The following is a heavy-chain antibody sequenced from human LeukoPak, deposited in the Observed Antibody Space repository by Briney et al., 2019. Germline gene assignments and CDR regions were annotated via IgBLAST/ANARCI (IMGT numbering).Heavy chain of an antibody. Sequence: PSETLSLTCTVSGGSISSSSYYWGWIRQPPGKGLEWIGSIYYSGSTYYNPSLKSRVTISVDTSKNQFSLKLSSVTAADTAVYYCARGNDFWSGDRTPSWFDPWGQGALVTVSS. J-gene: IGHJ5*02. D-gene: IGHD3-3*01. V-gene: IGHV4-39*07. CDR1: GGSISSSSYY. CDR2: IYYSGST. CDR3: ARGNDFWSGDRTPSWFDP.